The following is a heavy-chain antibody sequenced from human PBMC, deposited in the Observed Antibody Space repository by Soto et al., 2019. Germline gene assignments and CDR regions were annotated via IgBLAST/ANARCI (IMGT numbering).Heavy chain of an antibody. CDR1: GFAFSTYG. CDR3: ARKNPGREWELPDY. CDR2: TTSDGARI. Sequence: QVQLVESGGGVVQPGRSLRLSCAASGFAFSTYGMHWVRQAPGKGLEWEAVTTSDGARINYADSVKGRFTISRDNSRTTLYLQMNSLRIDDTAVYYCARKNPGREWELPDYWGQGTLVTVSS. J-gene: IGHJ4*02. V-gene: IGHV3-30*03. D-gene: IGHD1-26*01.